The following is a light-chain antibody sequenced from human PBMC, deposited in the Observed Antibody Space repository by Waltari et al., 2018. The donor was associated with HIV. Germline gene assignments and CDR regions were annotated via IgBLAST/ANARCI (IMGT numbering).Light chain of an antibody. CDR3: SSYGSTFTSYV. CDR1: GVYDY. V-gene: IGLV2-14*01. J-gene: IGLJ1*01. Sequence: QSALTQPASVSGSPGQSITISCVGVYDYVSWYQQHPGKAPKLMIFEVNYRPSGVSNRFSGSKSGNTASLTISGLQADDEADYYCSSYGSTFTSYVFGTGTRVNVL. CDR2: EVN.